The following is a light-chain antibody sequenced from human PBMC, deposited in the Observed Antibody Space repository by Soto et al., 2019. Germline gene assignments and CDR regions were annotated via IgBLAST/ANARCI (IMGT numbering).Light chain of an antibody. CDR2: GAS. J-gene: IGKJ3*01. Sequence: EVGMTQSPATLSLSPGERATLSCRASKSVSSDLAWYQQKPGQAPRLLLDGASTRATDIPARFSGGGSGTEFTPTISSLQSKDFAIYYCQQYNYWPPITFGPGTRVDFK. CDR1: KSVSSD. V-gene: IGKV3-15*01. CDR3: QQYNYWPPIT.